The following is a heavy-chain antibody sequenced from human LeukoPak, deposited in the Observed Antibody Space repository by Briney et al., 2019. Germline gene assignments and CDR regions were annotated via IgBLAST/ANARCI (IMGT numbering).Heavy chain of an antibody. CDR1: GFTFSSYA. CDR3: AREITIFGGYYFDY. Sequence: GGSLRLSCAASGFTFSSYAMHWVRQAPGKGLGWVAVIPYDGSNKYYADSVKGRFTISRDNSKNTLYLQMNSLRAEDTAVYYCAREITIFGGYYFDYWGQGTLVTVSS. D-gene: IGHD3-3*01. J-gene: IGHJ4*02. V-gene: IGHV3-30-3*01. CDR2: IPYDGSNK.